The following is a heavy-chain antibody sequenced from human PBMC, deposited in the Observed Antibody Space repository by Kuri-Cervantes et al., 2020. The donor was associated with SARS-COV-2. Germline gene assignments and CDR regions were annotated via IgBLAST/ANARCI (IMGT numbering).Heavy chain of an antibody. CDR1: GFTFNNYA. J-gene: IGHJ4*02. CDR3: ARGRVGVQDF. D-gene: IGHD2-21*01. V-gene: IGHV3-30-3*01. Sequence: GESLKISCAASGFTFNNYAMHWVRQTPGEGLEWVAITSYDGSTKYYADSVKGRFTISRDNSKNTLYLQMNNLRGEDTADYFCARGRVGVQDFWGQGTLVTVSS. CDR2: TSYDGSTK.